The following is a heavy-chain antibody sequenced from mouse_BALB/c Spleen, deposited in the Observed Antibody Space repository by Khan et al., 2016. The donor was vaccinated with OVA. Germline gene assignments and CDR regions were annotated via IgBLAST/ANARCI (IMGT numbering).Heavy chain of an antibody. CDR2: INPNNGDT. CDR3: ASTGYGSLGY. J-gene: IGHJ2*01. Sequence: EVQLQQSGPELVKPGASVKIPCKASGYTFTDYNMDWVKQSHGKSLEWIGDINPNNGDTFYNQKFKGKATLTVEKSSSTAFMELRSLTSEDTAVYYCASTGYGSLGYWGQGTTLTVSS. D-gene: IGHD1-1*01. V-gene: IGHV1-18*01. CDR1: GYTFTDYN.